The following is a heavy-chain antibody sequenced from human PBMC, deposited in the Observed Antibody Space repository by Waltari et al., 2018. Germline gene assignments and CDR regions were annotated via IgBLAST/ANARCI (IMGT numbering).Heavy chain of an antibody. CDR2: IKEDGSET. V-gene: IGHV3-7*01. Sequence: EVRLVDSGGGLVQPGGSLRLSCAASGFRLSDYWMSWVRQAPGKGVGWVASIKEDGSETYYVDSVKGRFTISRDNAKNSMYLQINSLRAEDTAVYYSATSSFWRFDYWGQGTLVTVSS. CDR1: GFRLSDYW. J-gene: IGHJ4*02. D-gene: IGHD2-2*01. CDR3: ATSSFWRFDY.